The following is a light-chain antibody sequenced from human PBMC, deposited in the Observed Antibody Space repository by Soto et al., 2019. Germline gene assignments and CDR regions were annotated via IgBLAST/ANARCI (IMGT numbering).Light chain of an antibody. J-gene: IGKJ1*01. CDR3: QQYNNWPGT. Sequence: EIVLTQSPAPLSLSPGGGATLSCRASQSVSSYLAWYQQKPGQAPRLLIYDASNRATGIPARFSGSGSGTDFTLAISSLQSEDGALYYCQQYNNWPGTLGQGTKVDIK. CDR2: DAS. V-gene: IGKV3-11*01. CDR1: QSVSSY.